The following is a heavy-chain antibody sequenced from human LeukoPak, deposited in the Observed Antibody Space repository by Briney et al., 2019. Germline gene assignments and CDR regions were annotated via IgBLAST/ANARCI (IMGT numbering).Heavy chain of an antibody. CDR1: GFTFSTYA. CDR3: AKDYRGSDTIFDY. Sequence: GGSLRLSFVASGFTFSTYAMSWVRQAPGKGLEWVSGISANGGSTWYAGSVRGQFTISRDNSQNTLYLQMNSLRADDTAVYYCAKDYRGSDTIFDYWGQGALVTVSS. J-gene: IGHJ4*02. CDR2: ISANGGST. V-gene: IGHV3-23*01. D-gene: IGHD1-26*01.